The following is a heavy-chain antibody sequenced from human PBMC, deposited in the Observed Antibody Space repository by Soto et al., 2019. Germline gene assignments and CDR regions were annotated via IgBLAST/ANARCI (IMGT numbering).Heavy chain of an antibody. CDR3: AHTEVPGSAFNI. CDR1: GFSFTTSEMR. V-gene: IGHV2-70*04. CDR2: IDWDEDK. J-gene: IGHJ3*02. D-gene: IGHD2-15*01. Sequence: SGPTLVNPTQTLTLTCTFSGFSFTTSEMRVGWIRQPPGKALEWIARIDWDEDKFYSTSLKTRLPIPKDTPKNLVVLTITTRATVDTPTYSCAHTEVPGSAFNIGGKGTMVTVSS.